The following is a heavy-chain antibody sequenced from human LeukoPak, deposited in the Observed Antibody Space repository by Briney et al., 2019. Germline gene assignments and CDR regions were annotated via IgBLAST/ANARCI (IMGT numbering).Heavy chain of an antibody. CDR3: AKAAKQWLVSSFDY. CDR2: ISWNSGSI. CDR1: GFTFDDYA. J-gene: IGHJ4*02. Sequence: GRSLRLSCAASGFTFDDYAMHWVRQAPGKGLEWVSGISWNSGSIVYADSVKGRFTISRDNAKNSLYLQMNSLRAEDTALYYCAKAAKQWLVSSFDYWGQGTLVTVSS. D-gene: IGHD6-19*01. V-gene: IGHV3-9*01.